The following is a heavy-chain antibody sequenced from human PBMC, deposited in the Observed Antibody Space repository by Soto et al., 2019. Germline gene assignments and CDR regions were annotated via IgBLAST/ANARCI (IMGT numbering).Heavy chain of an antibody. J-gene: IGHJ4*02. CDR2: ISAYNGNT. CDR3: ARAPSSQQLVGDYFDS. D-gene: IGHD6-13*01. V-gene: IGHV1-18*01. Sequence: QVQLVQSGGEVKKPGASVKVSCKASGYIFRNYGISWGRQAPGQGLEWMGWISAYNGNTHLEQKFQGRVTMTTDTSTSTAYMEMRSLRSDDTAVYYCARAPSSQQLVGDYFDSWGQGTLVTVSS. CDR1: GYIFRNYG.